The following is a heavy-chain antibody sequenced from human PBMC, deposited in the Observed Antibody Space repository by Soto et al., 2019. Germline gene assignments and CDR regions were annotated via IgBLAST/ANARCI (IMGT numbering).Heavy chain of an antibody. CDR3: ARDEVHCSGGSCSPYWYFHL. Sequence: ASVKVSCKASGYTFTGYYMHWVRQAPGQGLEWMGWINPNSGGTNYAQKFQGWVTMTRDTSISTAYMELSSLRSEDTAVYYCARDEVHCSGGSCSPYWYFHLCGRGTLVTV. D-gene: IGHD2-15*01. CDR2: INPNSGGT. V-gene: IGHV1-2*04. J-gene: IGHJ2*01. CDR1: GYTFTGYY.